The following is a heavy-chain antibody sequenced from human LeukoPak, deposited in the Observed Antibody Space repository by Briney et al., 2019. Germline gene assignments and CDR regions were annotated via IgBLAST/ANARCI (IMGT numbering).Heavy chain of an antibody. V-gene: IGHV3-23*01. D-gene: IGHD6-13*01. CDR2: ISGSGGST. CDR3: AKDGGGYSSSSFGS. Sequence: GGSLRLSCAASGFIFSSYAISWVRQAPGKGLEWVAAISGSGGSTYYADSVKGQFTISRDNSKTTLFLQMNSLRAEDTAVYYCAKDGGGYSSSSFGSWGQGALVTVSP. J-gene: IGHJ4*02. CDR1: GFIFSSYA.